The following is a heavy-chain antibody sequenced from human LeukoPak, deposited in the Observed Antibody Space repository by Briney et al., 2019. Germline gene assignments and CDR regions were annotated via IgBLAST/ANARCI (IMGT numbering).Heavy chain of an antibody. J-gene: IGHJ5*02. Sequence: PSETLSLTCAVSGGSISSSNWWSWVRQPPGKGLEWIGEIYHSGSTNYNPSLKSRVTISVDTSKNQFSLKLSSVTAADTAVYYCARGWGVLWLCNWFDPWGQGTLVTVSS. CDR1: GGSISSSNW. CDR3: ARGWGVLWLCNWFDP. CDR2: IYHSGST. V-gene: IGHV4-4*02. D-gene: IGHD3-10*01.